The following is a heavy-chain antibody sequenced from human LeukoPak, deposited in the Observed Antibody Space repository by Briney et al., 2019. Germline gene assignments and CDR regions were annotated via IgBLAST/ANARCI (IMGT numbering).Heavy chain of an antibody. D-gene: IGHD2-15*01. Sequence: GGSLGLSCAASGFTFSIYWMSWVRQAPGKGLEWVANIKKDGSEKYYMDSVKGRFTISRDNAENSLYLQMNSLRAEDTAVYYCAREGVHCSGRSCLKAYWGQGTQVTVSS. J-gene: IGHJ4*02. CDR1: GFTFSIYW. V-gene: IGHV3-7*03. CDR2: IKKDGSEK. CDR3: AREGVHCSGRSCLKAY.